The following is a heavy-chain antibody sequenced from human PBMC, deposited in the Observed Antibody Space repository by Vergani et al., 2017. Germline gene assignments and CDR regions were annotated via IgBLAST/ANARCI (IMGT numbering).Heavy chain of an antibody. Sequence: EVQLVESGGGLVQPGRSLRLSCAASGFTFDYYAMHWVRQGPGKGLGWVSGISWNSGSIGYADSVKGRFTISRVNAKSFLYLQMNSLRAEDTALYYCAKAVSGWYESYDFDYWGQGTLVTVSS. V-gene: IGHV3-9*01. D-gene: IGHD6-19*01. J-gene: IGHJ4*02. CDR3: AKAVSGWYESYDFDY. CDR2: ISWNSGSI. CDR1: GFTFDYYA.